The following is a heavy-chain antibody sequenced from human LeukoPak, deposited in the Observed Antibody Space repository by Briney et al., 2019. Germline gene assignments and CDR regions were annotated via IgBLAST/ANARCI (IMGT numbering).Heavy chain of an antibody. CDR2: ISGSDPGT. J-gene: IGHJ6*03. V-gene: IGHV3-23*01. CDR1: GFTFNVYA. D-gene: IGHD2-15*01. Sequence: GGSLRLSCAASGFTFNVYAMSWVRQSPGKGLEWVAAISGSDPGTYHADSVKGRFSISRDNSKSTLYLQMTNLKAEDTAIYYCAKAPRGSCIGALCYYLDVWGKGTTVTVSS. CDR3: AKAPRGSCIGALCYYLDV.